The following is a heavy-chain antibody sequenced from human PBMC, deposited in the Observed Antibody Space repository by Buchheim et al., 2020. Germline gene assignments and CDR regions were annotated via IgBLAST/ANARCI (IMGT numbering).Heavy chain of an antibody. CDR2: IYYSGST. CDR3: ARHLQGYSYGYGEFLY. Sequence: QLQLQESGPGLVKPSETLSLTCTVSGGSISSSSYYWGWIRQPPGKGLEWIGSIYYSGSTYYNPSLKSRVTISVDTSKNQFSLKLSSVTAADTAVYYCARHLQGYSYGYGEFLYWGQGTL. CDR1: GGSISSSSYY. D-gene: IGHD5-18*01. J-gene: IGHJ4*02. V-gene: IGHV4-39*01.